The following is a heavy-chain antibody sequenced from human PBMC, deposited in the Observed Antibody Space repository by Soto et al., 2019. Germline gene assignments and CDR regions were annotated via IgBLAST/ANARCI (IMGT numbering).Heavy chain of an antibody. D-gene: IGHD6-19*01. Sequence: GGSLRLSCVASGFTFSTYGIHWVLQAQAKGLEWVAVISHDGSEKYYADSVKGRFTISRDNSKNTLYLQMNSLRAEDTAVYYCARDRYSSGWYDLDYWGQGTLVTVSS. CDR1: GFTFSTYG. V-gene: IGHV3-30*03. CDR3: ARDRYSSGWYDLDY. J-gene: IGHJ4*02. CDR2: ISHDGSEK.